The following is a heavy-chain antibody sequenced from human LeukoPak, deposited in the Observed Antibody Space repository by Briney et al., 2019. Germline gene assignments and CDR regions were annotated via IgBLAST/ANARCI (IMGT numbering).Heavy chain of an antibody. CDR2: ISSSSSTI. D-gene: IGHD3-22*01. CDR1: GFTFSSYG. J-gene: IGHJ6*02. Sequence: GGSLRLSCAASGFTFSSYGMHWVRRAPGKGLEWVSYISSSSSTIYYADSVKGRFTISRDTATNSLYLQMNSLRAEDTAVYYCGRDWGYYYDTPYYYGMDVWGQGTTVTVSS. V-gene: IGHV3-48*01. CDR3: GRDWGYYYDTPYYYGMDV.